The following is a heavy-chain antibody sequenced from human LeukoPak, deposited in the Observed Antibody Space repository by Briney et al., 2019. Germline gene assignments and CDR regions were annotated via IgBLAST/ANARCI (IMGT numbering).Heavy chain of an antibody. D-gene: IGHD4-11*01. V-gene: IGHV4-34*01. CDR2: INHSGST. CDR3: ARGRVSSSTWYSTYYYFFYMDF. Sequence: PSETLSLTCAVYGGSFSGYYWSWIRQPPEKGLEWIGEINHSGSTNYNPSLNGRVSISRDTSNNFFSLRLRSVTAADTAVYFCARGRVSSSTWYSTYYYFFYMDFWGKGTTVTVSS. CDR1: GGSFSGYY. J-gene: IGHJ6*03.